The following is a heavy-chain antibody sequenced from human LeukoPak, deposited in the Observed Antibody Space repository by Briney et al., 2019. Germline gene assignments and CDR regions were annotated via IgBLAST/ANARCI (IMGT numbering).Heavy chain of an antibody. V-gene: IGHV3-64*01. J-gene: IGHJ2*01. CDR2: ISSNGGST. D-gene: IGHD3-3*01. Sequence: QSGGSLRLSCVASGFTFSSYWMHWVRQAPGKGLEYVSVISSNGGSTYYANSVKGRFTISRDNSKNTLYLQMGSLRAEDMAVYYCAREVWSSEWWYFDLWGRGTLVTVSS. CDR3: AREVWSSEWWYFDL. CDR1: GFTFSSYW.